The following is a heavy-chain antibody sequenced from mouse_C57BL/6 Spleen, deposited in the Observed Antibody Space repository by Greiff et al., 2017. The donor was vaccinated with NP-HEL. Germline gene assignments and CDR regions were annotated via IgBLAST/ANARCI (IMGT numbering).Heavy chain of an antibody. CDR3: ARGYGSSKAWFAY. CDR1: GYSFTGYY. V-gene: IGHV1-42*01. J-gene: IGHJ3*01. D-gene: IGHD1-1*01. CDR2: INPSTGGT. Sequence: EVQLQQSGPELVKPGASVKISCKASGYSFTGYYMNWVKQSPEKSLEWIGEINPSTGGTTYNQKFKAKATLTVDKSSSTAYMQLKSLTSEDSAVYYCARGYGSSKAWFAYWGQGTLVTVSA.